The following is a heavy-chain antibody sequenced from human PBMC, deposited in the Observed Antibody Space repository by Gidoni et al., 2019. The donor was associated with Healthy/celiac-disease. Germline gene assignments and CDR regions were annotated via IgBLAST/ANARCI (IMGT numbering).Heavy chain of an antibody. Sequence: QLQLQESGPGLVKPSETLSLTCTVSGGSISSSSYYWGWIRQPPGKGLEWIGSIYYSGSTYYNPSLKSRVTISVDTSKNQFSLKLSSVTAADTAVYYCARQQHYYDSSGYYYFDYWGQGTLVTV. CDR3: ARQQHYYDSSGYYYFDY. CDR1: GGSISSSSYY. D-gene: IGHD3-22*01. V-gene: IGHV4-39*01. CDR2: IYYSGST. J-gene: IGHJ4*02.